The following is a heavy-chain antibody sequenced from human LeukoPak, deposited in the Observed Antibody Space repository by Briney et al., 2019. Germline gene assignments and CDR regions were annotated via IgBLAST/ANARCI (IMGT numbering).Heavy chain of an antibody. D-gene: IGHD3-10*01. CDR2: IKSKTDGGTT. CDR3: TKEKGWFGDSYGYWFDP. CDR1: GCTFSNAW. V-gene: IGHV3-15*01. Sequence: GGSLRLSCAASGCTFSNAWMSWVRQAPGKGLEWVGRIKSKTDGGTTDYAAPVKGRFTISRDDSKNTLYLQMDSLKTEDTAVYYCTKEKGWFGDSYGYWFDPWGQGTLVTVSS. J-gene: IGHJ5*02.